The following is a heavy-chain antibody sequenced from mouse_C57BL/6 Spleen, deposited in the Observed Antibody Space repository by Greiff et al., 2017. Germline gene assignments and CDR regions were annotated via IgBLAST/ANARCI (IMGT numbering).Heavy chain of an antibody. J-gene: IGHJ1*03. V-gene: IGHV1-80*01. Sequence: QVQLKQSGPELVKPGASVKISCKASGYAFSSYWMNWVKQRPGQGLEWIGQIYPGDGDTNYNGKFKGKATLTADKSSSAAYMQLSSLTSEYSAVYFCTRGDYYGDYVDVGGTGTTVTVSS. D-gene: IGHD1-1*01. CDR2: IYPGDGDT. CDR1: GYAFSSYW. CDR3: TRGDYYGDYVDV.